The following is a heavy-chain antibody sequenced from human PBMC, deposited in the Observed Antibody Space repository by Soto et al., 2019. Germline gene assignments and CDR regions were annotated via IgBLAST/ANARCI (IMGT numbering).Heavy chain of an antibody. Sequence: QVQLVQSGAEVKKPGASVKVSCKASGYTFTNYGISWVRQAPGQGLEWMGWISAYNGNTKYAQKLQGRVTMTTDTPTSTAFVELRSLRSDDTAVYYCARGVGSGSYYNQYNWFDPWGQGTLVTVSS. V-gene: IGHV1-18*01. D-gene: IGHD3-10*01. CDR3: ARGVGSGSYYNQYNWFDP. CDR2: ISAYNGNT. J-gene: IGHJ5*02. CDR1: GYTFTNYG.